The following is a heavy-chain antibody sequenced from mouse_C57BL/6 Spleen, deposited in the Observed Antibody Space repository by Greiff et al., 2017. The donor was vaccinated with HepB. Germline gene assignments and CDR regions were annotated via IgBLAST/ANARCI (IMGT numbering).Heavy chain of an antibody. CDR2: ISDGGSYT. V-gene: IGHV5-4*01. D-gene: IGHD3-3*01. CDR1: GFTFSSYA. CDR3: AREGPGYAMDY. Sequence: EVHLVESGGGLVKPGGSLKLSCAASGFTFSSYAMSWVRQTPEKRLEWVATISDGGSYTYYPDNVKGRFTISRDNAKNNLYLQMSHLKSEDTAMYYCAREGPGYAMDYWGQGTSVTVSS. J-gene: IGHJ4*01.